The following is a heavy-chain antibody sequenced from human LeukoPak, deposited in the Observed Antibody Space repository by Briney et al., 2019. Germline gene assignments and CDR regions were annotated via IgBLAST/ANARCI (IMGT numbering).Heavy chain of an antibody. J-gene: IGHJ6*03. CDR1: GGSISSGGYY. CDR3: ARANSNSDYYMDV. Sequence: SETLSLTCTVSGGSISSGGYYWSWIRQHPGKGLEWIGYIYYSGSTYYNPSRKSRVTISVDTSKNQFSLKLSSVTAADTAVYYCARANSNSDYYMDVWGKGTTVTVSS. CDR2: IYYSGST. V-gene: IGHV4-31*03. D-gene: IGHD4-11*01.